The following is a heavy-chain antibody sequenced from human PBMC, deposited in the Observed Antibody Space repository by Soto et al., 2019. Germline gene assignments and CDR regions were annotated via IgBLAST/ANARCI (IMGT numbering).Heavy chain of an antibody. CDR1: GFTFSNHW. CDR2: IKTDGSST. V-gene: IGHV3-74*01. D-gene: IGHD1-1*01. CDR3: ARNWNGVDY. Sequence: EVQLVESGGGLVQPGESLRLSCEASGFTFSNHWMHWVRQAPGKGPVWVARIKTDGSSTNYADYVKGRFTVSRDNAKNTLFRQINSLRVEDTAVYYCARNWNGVDYWGQGTLVTVSS. J-gene: IGHJ4*02.